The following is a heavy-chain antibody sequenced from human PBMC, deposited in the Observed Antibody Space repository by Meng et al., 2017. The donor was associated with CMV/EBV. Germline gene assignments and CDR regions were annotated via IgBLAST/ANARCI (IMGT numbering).Heavy chain of an antibody. D-gene: IGHD3-10*01. CDR1: GFTFSSYA. CDR2: ISYDGSNK. Sequence: GGSLRLSCAASGFTFSSYAMHWVRKAPGKGLEGVAVISYDGSNKYYADSVKGRFTISRDNSKTTLYLQMNSLRAEDTAVYYCARSPYGSGSYYGSYYYYGMDVWGQGTTVTVSS. V-gene: IGHV3-30-3*01. CDR3: ARSPYGSGSYYGSYYYYGMDV. J-gene: IGHJ6*02.